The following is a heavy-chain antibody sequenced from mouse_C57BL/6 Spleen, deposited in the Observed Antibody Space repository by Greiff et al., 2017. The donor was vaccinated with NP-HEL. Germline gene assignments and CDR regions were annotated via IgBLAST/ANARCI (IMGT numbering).Heavy chain of an antibody. CDR2: IYPGDGDT. CDR3: ARGGYLYYAMDY. J-gene: IGHJ4*01. CDR1: GYAFSSYW. D-gene: IGHD2-2*01. V-gene: IGHV1-80*01. Sequence: VQGVESGAELVKPGASVKISCKASGYAFSSYWMNWVKQRPGKGLEWIGQIYPGDGDTNYNGKFKGKATLTADKSSSTAYMQLSSLTSEDSAVYFCARGGYLYYAMDYWGQGTSVTVSS.